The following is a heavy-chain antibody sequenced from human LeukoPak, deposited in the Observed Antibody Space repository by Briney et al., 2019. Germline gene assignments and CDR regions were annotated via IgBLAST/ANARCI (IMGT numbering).Heavy chain of an antibody. J-gene: IGHJ4*02. CDR3: TRGRTAMITAGVDY. Sequence: PGESLRLSCAASGFTFSDCSMNWVRQAPGKGLEWVSSISSSSSYIYYADSVKGRFTISRDNAKNSLHLQMNSLRAEDTAVYFCTRGRTAMITAGVDYWGQGTLVTVSS. V-gene: IGHV3-21*01. CDR2: ISSSSSYI. CDR1: GFTFSDCS. D-gene: IGHD5-18*01.